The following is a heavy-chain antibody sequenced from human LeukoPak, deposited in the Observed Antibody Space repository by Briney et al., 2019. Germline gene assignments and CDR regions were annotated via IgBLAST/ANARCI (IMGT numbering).Heavy chain of an antibody. CDR3: ARIGGYFDY. CDR2: ITSRGSTK. V-gene: IGHV3-48*03. D-gene: IGHD3-10*01. J-gene: IGHJ4*02. Sequence: PGRSLRLSCSASGFTFSSYEMNWVRQAPGKGLEWVSYITSRGSTKSYADSLKGRFTISRHNTNTSLNLQMNTLRAQHTAAYYCARIGGYFDYWGQGTLLTVSS. CDR1: GFTFSSYE.